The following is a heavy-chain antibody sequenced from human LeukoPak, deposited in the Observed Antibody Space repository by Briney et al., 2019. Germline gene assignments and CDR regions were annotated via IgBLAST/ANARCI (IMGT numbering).Heavy chain of an antibody. J-gene: IGHJ5*02. CDR2: ISWNSGSI. Sequence: GGSLRLSCAASGFTFDDYAMHWVRQAPGKGPEWVSGISWNSGSIGYADSVKGGFTISRDNAKNSLYLQMNSLRAEDTALYYCAKGTVSGYPFDPWGQGTLVTVSS. D-gene: IGHD3-22*01. V-gene: IGHV3-9*01. CDR1: GFTFDDYA. CDR3: AKGTVSGYPFDP.